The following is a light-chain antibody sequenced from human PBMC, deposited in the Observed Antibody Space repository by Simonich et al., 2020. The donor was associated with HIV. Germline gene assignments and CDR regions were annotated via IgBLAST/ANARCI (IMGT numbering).Light chain of an antibody. CDR3: QQYYITPHT. J-gene: IGKJ1*01. Sequence: DIVMTQSPDSLAVSLGERATINCKSSQSVLYSSNNKDYLACYQQKPGQPPNLLIYWASTRESGVPDRFSGSGSETDFTLTISSLQAEDVAVYYCQQYYITPHTFGQGTKVEIK. V-gene: IGKV4-1*01. CDR1: QSVLYSSNNKDY. CDR2: WAS.